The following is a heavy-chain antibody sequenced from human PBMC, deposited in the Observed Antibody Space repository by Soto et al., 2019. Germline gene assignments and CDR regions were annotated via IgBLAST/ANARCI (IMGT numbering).Heavy chain of an antibody. CDR3: ARDKITGLVDY. D-gene: IGHD2-8*02. V-gene: IGHV4-39*02. J-gene: IGHJ4*02. CDR2: LSYSWST. Sequence: PSETLSLTCNVSGGSVSSRYYYWGWLRKHPGKGLEWIGSLSYSWSTYYNPSFRSRATMSLNTAENQFSLQLTSVTAADTAVYYCARDKITGLVDYWGQGTLVTVSS. CDR1: GGSVSSRYYY.